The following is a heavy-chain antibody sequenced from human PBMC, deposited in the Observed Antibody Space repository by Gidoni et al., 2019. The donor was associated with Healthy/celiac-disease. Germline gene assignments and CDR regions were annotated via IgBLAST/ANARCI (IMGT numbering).Heavy chain of an antibody. Sequence: QVQLVQSGAEVKKPGASVKVSCKASGYTFTSYAMHWVRQAPGQRFEWIGWINAGNGNTKYSQKFQGRVTITRDTSASTAYMELSSLRSEDTAVYYCARAGKLRYFNNGDYYGMDVWGQGTTVTVSS. J-gene: IGHJ6*02. CDR1: GYTFTSYA. V-gene: IGHV1-3*01. D-gene: IGHD3-9*01. CDR3: ARAGKLRYFNNGDYYGMDV. CDR2: INAGNGNT.